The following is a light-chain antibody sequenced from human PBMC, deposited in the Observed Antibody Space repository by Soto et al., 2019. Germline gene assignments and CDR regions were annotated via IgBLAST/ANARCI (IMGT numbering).Light chain of an antibody. Sequence: EIVLTHSPATLSLSPGESATLSCRASRSVSNCLAWYQQKPYQAPRLLIYDASSRPTDIPARFSGSGSGTDVTITIGSVKREDFAPSYLQQSSHSPIDFGQGTRLEIK. CDR3: QQSSHSPID. J-gene: IGKJ5*01. CDR2: DAS. CDR1: RSVSNC. V-gene: IGKV3-11*01.